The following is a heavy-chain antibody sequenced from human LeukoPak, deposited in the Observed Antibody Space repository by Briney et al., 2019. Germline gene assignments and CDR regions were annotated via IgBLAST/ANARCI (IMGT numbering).Heavy chain of an antibody. Sequence: SETLSLTCAVYGGSSSGYYWSWIRQPPGKGLEWIAEINDSGSTNYNPSLKSRCTISVVTSKKPSSMQLNSVTAADTAVYFCATMGDSSAQFHLDYWGQGTLVTVSS. J-gene: IGHJ4*02. CDR3: ATMGDSSAQFHLDY. CDR1: GGSSSGYY. CDR2: INDSGST. V-gene: IGHV4-34*01. D-gene: IGHD2-21*02.